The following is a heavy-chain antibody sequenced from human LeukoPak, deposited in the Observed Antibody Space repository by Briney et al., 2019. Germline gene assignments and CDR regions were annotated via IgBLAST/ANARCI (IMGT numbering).Heavy chain of an antibody. J-gene: IGHJ4*02. CDR3: SSESGVFCPLGY. V-gene: IGHV4-4*02. CDR1: GGSISYTNW. D-gene: IGHD3-3*01. CDR2: VSLAGQT. Sequence: SETLFLTWDVSGGSISYTNWWIWVRQPPGQGLEWIGEVSLAGQTNYNPSLNGRVTMSLDESSNQLSLKLTSVTAADTAIYYCSSESGVFCPLGYWRQGTLVIVPS.